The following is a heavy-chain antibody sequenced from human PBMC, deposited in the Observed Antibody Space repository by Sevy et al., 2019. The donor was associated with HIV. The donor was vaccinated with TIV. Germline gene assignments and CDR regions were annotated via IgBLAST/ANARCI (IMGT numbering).Heavy chain of an antibody. V-gene: IGHV3-7*04. D-gene: IGHD3-10*01. CDR3: GKDRGWKTFDY. J-gene: IGHJ4*02. CDR1: GFGFSGTW. Sequence: GGYLRLSCAASGFGFSGTWMNWVRQAPGKGLEWVAIISPEGSRIDYADSVKGRLIISRDNANSSVSLQMNSLRVEDMGVYYCGKDRGWKTFDYWGQGALVTVSS. CDR2: ISPEGSRI.